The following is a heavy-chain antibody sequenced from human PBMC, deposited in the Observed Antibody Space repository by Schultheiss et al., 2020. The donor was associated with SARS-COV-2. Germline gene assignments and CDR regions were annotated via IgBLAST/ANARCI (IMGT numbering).Heavy chain of an antibody. V-gene: IGHV3-23*01. CDR1: GFTFSSYA. CDR3: AKDPLEWLRPYYFDY. Sequence: GESLKISCAASGFTFSSYAMSWVRQAPGKGLEWVSAISGSGGSTYYADSVKGRFTISRDNSKNTLYLQMNSLRAEDTAVYYCAKDPLEWLRPYYFDYWGQGTLVTVSS. D-gene: IGHD5-12*01. CDR2: ISGSGGST. J-gene: IGHJ4*02.